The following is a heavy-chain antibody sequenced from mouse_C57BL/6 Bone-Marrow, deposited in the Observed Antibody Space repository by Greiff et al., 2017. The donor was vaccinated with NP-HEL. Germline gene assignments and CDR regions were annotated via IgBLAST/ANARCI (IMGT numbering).Heavy chain of an antibody. V-gene: IGHV5-17*01. D-gene: IGHD2-4*01. CDR2: ISSGSSTI. Sequence: EVQLVESGGGLVKPGGSLKLSCAASGFTFSDYGMHWVRQAPEQGLEWVAYISSGSSTIYYADTVKGRFTISRDNAKNTLFLQMTSRRSEDTAMYYCASGDYAWFAYWGQGTLVTVSA. J-gene: IGHJ3*01. CDR1: GFTFSDYG. CDR3: ASGDYAWFAY.